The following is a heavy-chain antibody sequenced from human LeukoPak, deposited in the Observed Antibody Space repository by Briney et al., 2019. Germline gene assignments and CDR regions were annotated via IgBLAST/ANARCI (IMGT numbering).Heavy chain of an antibody. J-gene: IGHJ5*02. Sequence: PSETLSLTCTVSGGSISSYYWSWIRQPPGKGLEWLGYIYYSGSTNYNPSLKSRVTISVDTSKNQFSLKLSSVTAADTAVYYGARHSNYGSGSYYRYWFDPWGQGTLVTVSS. CDR2: IYYSGST. CDR1: GGSISSYY. D-gene: IGHD3-10*01. CDR3: ARHSNYGSGSYYRYWFDP. V-gene: IGHV4-59*08.